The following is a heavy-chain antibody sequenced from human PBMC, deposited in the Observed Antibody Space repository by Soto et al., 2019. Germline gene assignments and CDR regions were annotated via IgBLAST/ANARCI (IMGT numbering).Heavy chain of an antibody. CDR3: ARDLAAGDL. J-gene: IGHJ4*02. Sequence: QAHLVQSGAEVREPGASVKVSCRTSGYTLINYYIHWVRQAPGHGLEWMAIINPMSGATNYAQKFQGRITLTMDTSTTTVYMEVSSLTSEDTAVYYCARDLAAGDLWGQGTLVTVSS. V-gene: IGHV1-46*01. CDR2: INPMSGAT. D-gene: IGHD2-21*01. CDR1: GYTLINYY.